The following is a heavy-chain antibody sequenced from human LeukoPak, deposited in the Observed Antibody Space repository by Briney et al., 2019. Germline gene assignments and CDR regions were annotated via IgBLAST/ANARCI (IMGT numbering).Heavy chain of an antibody. Sequence: ASVKVSCKASGYTFTSYYMHWVRQAPGQGLEWMGIINPSGGRTTYAQKFQGRVTMTRDMSTSTFYMELSSLRSEDTAVYYCASGASGWTINPPFDPWGQGTLVTVSS. V-gene: IGHV1-46*01. J-gene: IGHJ5*02. CDR1: GYTFTSYY. D-gene: IGHD6-19*01. CDR3: ASGASGWTINPPFDP. CDR2: INPSGGRT.